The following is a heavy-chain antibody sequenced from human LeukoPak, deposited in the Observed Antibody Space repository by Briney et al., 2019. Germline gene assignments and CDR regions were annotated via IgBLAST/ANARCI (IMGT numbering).Heavy chain of an antibody. D-gene: IGHD3-22*01. CDR3: ARVNDSSGYSNYFDY. J-gene: IGHJ4*02. CDR1: GGSISSGDYY. V-gene: IGHV4-30-4*01. CDR2: IYYSGST. Sequence: SETLSLTCTVSGGSISSGDYYWSWIRQPPGKGLEWIGYIYYSGSTYYNPSLKSRVTISVDTSKNQFSLKLSSVTAADTAVYYRARVNDSSGYSNYFDYWGQGTLVTVSS.